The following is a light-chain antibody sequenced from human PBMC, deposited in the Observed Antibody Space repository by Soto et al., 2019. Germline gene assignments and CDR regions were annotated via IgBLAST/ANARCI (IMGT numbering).Light chain of an antibody. CDR1: NIGSKT. J-gene: IGLJ1*01. CDR3: QVWDSSSDHLYV. CDR2: DDS. Sequence: SYELTQPPSVSVAPGQTARITCGGTNIGSKTVHWYQQKPGQAPVLVVYDDSDRPSGIPERFSGSNSGNTATLTISRVEAGDEADYFCQVWDSSSDHLYVFGTGT. V-gene: IGLV3-21*02.